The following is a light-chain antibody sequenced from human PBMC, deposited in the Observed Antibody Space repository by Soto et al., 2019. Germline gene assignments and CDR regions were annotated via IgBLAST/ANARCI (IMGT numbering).Light chain of an antibody. V-gene: IGLV2-14*03. CDR2: DVS. CDR3: SSYTSSSLHV. CDR1: SSDVGGYNY. J-gene: IGLJ1*01. Sequence: QSVLTQPASVSGSPGQSITISSTGTSSDVGGYNYVSWYQQHPGKAPKLMIYDVSNRPSGVSNRFSGSKSGNTASLTIFGLQAEDEADYYCSSYTSSSLHVFGTGTKVTV.